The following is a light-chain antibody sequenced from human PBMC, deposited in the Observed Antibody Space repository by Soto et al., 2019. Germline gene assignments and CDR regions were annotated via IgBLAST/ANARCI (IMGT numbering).Light chain of an antibody. J-gene: IGKJ2*01. CDR3: QQANSFPYT. V-gene: IGKV1-12*01. CDR1: QGISRW. CDR2: AAS. Sequence: DIQMTQSPSSVSASVGDRVTITCRASQGISRWLAWYQQKPGKAPKLLIYAASSLQSGVPSSFSGCVSGTDFTLTICSLQTEDFATYFCQQANSFPYTFGQRTKLEIK.